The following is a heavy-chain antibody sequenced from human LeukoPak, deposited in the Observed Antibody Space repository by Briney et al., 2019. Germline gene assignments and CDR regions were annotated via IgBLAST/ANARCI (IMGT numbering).Heavy chain of an antibody. D-gene: IGHD3-10*01. J-gene: IGHJ1*01. Sequence: SETLSLTCTVSGGSISSGGYYWSWIRQPPGKGLEWIGYIYYSGSTNYNPSLKSRVTISVDTSKNQFSLKLSSVTAADTAVYYCARHSRRDYYGSGTYFQHWGQGTLVTVSS. CDR3: ARHSRRDYYGSGTYFQH. CDR1: GGSISSGGYY. CDR2: IYYSGST. V-gene: IGHV4-61*08.